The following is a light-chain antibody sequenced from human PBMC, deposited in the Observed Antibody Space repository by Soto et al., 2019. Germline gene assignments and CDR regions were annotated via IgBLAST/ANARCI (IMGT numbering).Light chain of an antibody. CDR2: AAS. V-gene: IGKV1-9*01. CDR3: QQLKSYPQT. Sequence: DIQMTQSPSSLSASVEDRVIITCRASQGISSYLAWYQKKPGKAPKLLMYAASTLQSGVPSRFSGSGSGTEFTLTISSLQPEDFATYYCQQLKSYPQTFGQGTKVDIK. CDR1: QGISSY. J-gene: IGKJ1*01.